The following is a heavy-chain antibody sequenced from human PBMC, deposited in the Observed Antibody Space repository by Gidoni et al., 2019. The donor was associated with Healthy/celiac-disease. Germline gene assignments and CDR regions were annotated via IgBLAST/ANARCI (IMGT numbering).Heavy chain of an antibody. J-gene: IGHJ3*02. CDR1: GYTFTSYG. V-gene: IGHV1-18*01. Sequence: QVQLVQSGAEVKKTGASGKVSCKASGYTFTSYGIRWVRQAPGQGLEWMGWISAYNGNPTYAQKLPGRVTMTTDLSTSTAYMELRSLRSDDTAVYYWARDNVVAFDIWGQGTLVTVSS. CDR3: ARDNVVAFDI. CDR2: ISAYNGNP. D-gene: IGHD2-15*01.